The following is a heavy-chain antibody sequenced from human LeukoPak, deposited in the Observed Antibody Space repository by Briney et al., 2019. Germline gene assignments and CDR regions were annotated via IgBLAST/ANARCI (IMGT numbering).Heavy chain of an antibody. Sequence: ASVKVSCKASGYTITNYGITWMRQAPGQGLEWMGWVSGNNGHTKYAQTLQGRVTMTTDTSTNTAYMELRSLRSDDTVVYYCARGHLLSLDYWGQGTLVTVSS. CDR3: ARGHLLSLDY. J-gene: IGHJ4*02. V-gene: IGHV1-18*04. CDR2: VSGNNGHT. CDR1: GYTITNYG.